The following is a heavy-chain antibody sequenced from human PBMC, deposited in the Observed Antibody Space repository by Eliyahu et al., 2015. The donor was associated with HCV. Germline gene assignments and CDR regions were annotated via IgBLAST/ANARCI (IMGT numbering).Heavy chain of an antibody. J-gene: IGHJ3*02. CDR2: IYSDGTAA. CDR3: ARGRGNGQDNRGFDI. Sequence: EVQLVESGGGLLQPGGSLRLSCSASGFTFRNYWMHWVRQAPGKGLVWVSRIYSDGTAASYADSVKGRFTISRDNARSTLFLQMNSLRVEDTGVFYCARGRGNGQDNRGFDIWGPGTRVTVSS. D-gene: IGHD1-14*01. V-gene: IGHV3-74*01. CDR1: GFTFRNYW.